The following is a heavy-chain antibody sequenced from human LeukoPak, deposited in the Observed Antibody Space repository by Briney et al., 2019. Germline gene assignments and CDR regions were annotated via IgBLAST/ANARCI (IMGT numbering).Heavy chain of an antibody. CDR2: IKGDGSST. V-gene: IGHV3-74*01. CDR3: ARDGYSFGHDFDY. Sequence: GGSLRLSCAASGFTFSSYWMHWVRRTPGKGLVWVSRIKGDGSSTSYADSVKGRFTISRDNAKNTLYLQMNSLRAEDTAVYYCARDGYSFGHDFDYWGQGTLVTVSS. CDR1: GFTFSSYW. J-gene: IGHJ4*02. D-gene: IGHD5-18*01.